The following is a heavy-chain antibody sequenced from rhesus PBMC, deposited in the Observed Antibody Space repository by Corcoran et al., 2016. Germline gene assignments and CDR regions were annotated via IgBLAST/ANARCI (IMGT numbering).Heavy chain of an antibody. Sequence: QVQLQESGPGLVKPSETLSLTCAVSGGSISSGYYYWSWTRQPPGKGLECIGYITYSGSTSYHPSLKSRVTISRDTSKNQFSLKLSSVTAADTAVYYCARGGGMNPFDYWGQGVLVTVSS. CDR2: ITYSGST. V-gene: IGHV4-122*02. D-gene: IGHD6-13*01. J-gene: IGHJ4*01. CDR3: ARGGGMNPFDY. CDR1: GGSISSGYYY.